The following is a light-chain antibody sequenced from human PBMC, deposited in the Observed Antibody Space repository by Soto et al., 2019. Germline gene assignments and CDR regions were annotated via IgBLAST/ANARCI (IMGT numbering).Light chain of an antibody. Sequence: QSALTQPASVSGSPGQSITISCTGTSSDIGAYNYVSWYQQHPGKAPKLLIFEVSNRPSGASNRFSASKSANTASLTISGLQAEDEADYYCSSYTKSGIGVFGGGTKLTVL. J-gene: IGLJ3*02. CDR2: EVS. CDR3: SSYTKSGIGV. V-gene: IGLV2-14*01. CDR1: SSDIGAYNY.